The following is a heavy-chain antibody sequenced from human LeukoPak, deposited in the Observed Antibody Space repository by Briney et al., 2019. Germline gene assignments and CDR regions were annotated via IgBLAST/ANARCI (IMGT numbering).Heavy chain of an antibody. V-gene: IGHV4-34*01. D-gene: IGHD4-17*01. CDR3: ARAYYGDYDLDY. CDR2: INHSGST. J-gene: IGHJ4*02. Sequence: PSETLSLTCAVYGGSFSGYYWSWIRQPPGKGLEWIGEINHSGSTNYNPSLKSRVTISVDTSKNQFSLKLSSVTAADTAVYYCARAYYGDYDLDYWGQGTLVTVSS. CDR1: GGSFSGYY.